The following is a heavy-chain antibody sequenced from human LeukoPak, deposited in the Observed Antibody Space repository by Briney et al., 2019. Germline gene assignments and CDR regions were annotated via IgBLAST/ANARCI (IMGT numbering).Heavy chain of an antibody. D-gene: IGHD3-22*01. CDR3: AREGRITMIVDGAFDI. CDR2: IKQDGSEK. J-gene: IGHJ3*02. V-gene: IGHV3-7*01. CDR1: GFTFSSYW. Sequence: PGGSLRLSCAASGFTFSSYWMSWVRQAPGKGLEWVANIKQDGSEKYYVDSVKGRFTISRDNAKNSLYLQMNSPRAEDTAVYYCAREGRITMIVDGAFDIWGQGTMVTVSS.